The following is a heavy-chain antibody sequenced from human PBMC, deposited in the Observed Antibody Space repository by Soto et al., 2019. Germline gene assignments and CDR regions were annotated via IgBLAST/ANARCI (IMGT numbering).Heavy chain of an antibody. D-gene: IGHD6-19*01. V-gene: IGHV3-30-3*01. J-gene: IGHJ6*02. CDR2: ISYDGSNK. Sequence: QVQLVESGGGVVQPGRSLRLSCAASGFTFSSYAMHWVRQAPGKGLEWGAVISYDGSNKYYADSVKGRFTISRDNSKNTLYLQMNSLRAEDTAVYYCARALTLRPGIAVAGTFGMDVWGQGTTVTVSS. CDR1: GFTFSSYA. CDR3: ARALTLRPGIAVAGTFGMDV.